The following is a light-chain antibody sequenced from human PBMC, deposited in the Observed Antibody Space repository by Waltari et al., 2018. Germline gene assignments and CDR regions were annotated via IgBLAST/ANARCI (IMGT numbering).Light chain of an antibody. CDR1: QSVSRT. CDR2: GAS. CDR3: QHYVSLPAT. J-gene: IGKJ1*01. Sequence: EIVLTQSPGTLFLSPGEGATLSCRASQSVSRTLAWYQQKPGQAPRLLIYGASSSATGIPDRCSGSGSGTDFSLTISRLEPDDSAVYFCQHYVSLPATFGQGTKVEIK. V-gene: IGKV3-20*01.